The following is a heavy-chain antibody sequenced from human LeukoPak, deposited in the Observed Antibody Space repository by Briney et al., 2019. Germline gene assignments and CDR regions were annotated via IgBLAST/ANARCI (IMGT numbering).Heavy chain of an antibody. CDR1: GFTVSSNY. J-gene: IGHJ4*02. CDR2: IYSGGST. Sequence: PGGSLRLSCAASGFTVSSNYMSWVRQAPGKGLEWVSVIYSGGSTYYADSVKGRFTISRHDSKNTLYLQMNSLRPEETAVYYCAKDGEYSYGYGFDYWGQGTLVTVSS. V-gene: IGHV3-53*01. D-gene: IGHD5-18*01. CDR3: AKDGEYSYGYGFDY.